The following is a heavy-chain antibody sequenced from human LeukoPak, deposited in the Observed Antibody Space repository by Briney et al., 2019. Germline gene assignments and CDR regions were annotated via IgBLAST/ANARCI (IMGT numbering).Heavy chain of an antibody. J-gene: IGHJ4*02. D-gene: IGHD3-10*01. CDR3: ATELLWFGELYGE. Sequence: GGTLRLSCAASGFTFSSYGMSWVRQAPGKGLEWVSAISGSGGSTYYADSVKGRFTISRDNSKNTLYLQMNSLRAEDTAVYYRATELLWFGELYGEWGQGTLVTVSS. CDR1: GFTFSSYG. V-gene: IGHV3-23*01. CDR2: ISGSGGST.